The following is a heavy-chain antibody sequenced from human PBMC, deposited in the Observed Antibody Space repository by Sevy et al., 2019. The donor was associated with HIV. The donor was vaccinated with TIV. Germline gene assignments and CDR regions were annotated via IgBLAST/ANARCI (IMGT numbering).Heavy chain of an antibody. CDR3: ARASGPYCGGDCLYAFNI. J-gene: IGHJ3*02. Sequence: GGSLRLSCAASGFTFSSFSMNWVRQAPGKTLEWISYISSSGSSIYYADSVKGRFSISTDNAKRSLYLQMNSLRDEDTAVYYCARASGPYCGGDCLYAFNIWGQGTMVTVSS. V-gene: IGHV3-48*02. D-gene: IGHD2-21*02. CDR2: ISSSGSSI. CDR1: GFTFSSFS.